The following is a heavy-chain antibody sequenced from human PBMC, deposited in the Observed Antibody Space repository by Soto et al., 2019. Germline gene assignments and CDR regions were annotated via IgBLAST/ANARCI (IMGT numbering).Heavy chain of an antibody. J-gene: IGHJ6*02. CDR1: GGSISSSSYY. V-gene: IGHV4-39*01. Sequence: QLQLQESGPGLVKPSETLSLTCTVSGGSISSSSYYWGWIRQPPGKGLEWIGRIYYSGSTYYNPSPKSRVPSSVATSKNQFSMKLSSVNAAYTAVYYCARRKITMVRGVISYYYYGLDVWGQGTKVTVSS. CDR3: ARRKITMVRGVISYYYYGLDV. CDR2: IYYSGST. D-gene: IGHD3-10*01.